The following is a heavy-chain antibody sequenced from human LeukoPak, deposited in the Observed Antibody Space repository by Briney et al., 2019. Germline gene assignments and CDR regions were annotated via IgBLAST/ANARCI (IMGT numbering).Heavy chain of an antibody. D-gene: IGHD2-21*01. CDR3: ARVTYCGGDCYSFYYYMDV. Sequence: PSETLSLTCTVSGGSISSGDYYSSWIRQPPGKGLEWIGYIYYSGSTYYNPSLKSRVTISVDTSKNQFSLKLSSVTAADTAVYYCARVTYCGGDCYSFYYYMDVWGKGTTVTVSS. CDR1: GGSISSGDYY. J-gene: IGHJ6*03. V-gene: IGHV4-30-4*08. CDR2: IYYSGST.